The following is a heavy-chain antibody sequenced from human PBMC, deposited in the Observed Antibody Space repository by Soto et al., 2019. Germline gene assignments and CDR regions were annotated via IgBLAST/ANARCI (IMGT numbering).Heavy chain of an antibody. J-gene: IGHJ4*02. D-gene: IGHD5-18*01. V-gene: IGHV4-31*03. Sequence: SETLSLTCTVAGGSISSEGYYWSWFRQLPGKGLEWIGDIYYSGTTYHNPSLRSRLTISGDASKNQFSLKLSSVTAADTALYYCARGRGYSYGPYYFDYWGQGTLVTVSS. CDR2: IYYSGTT. CDR3: ARGRGYSYGPYYFDY. CDR1: GGSISSEGYY.